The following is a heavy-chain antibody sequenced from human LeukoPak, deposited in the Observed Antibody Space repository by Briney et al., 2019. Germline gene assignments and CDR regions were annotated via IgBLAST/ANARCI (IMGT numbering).Heavy chain of an antibody. V-gene: IGHV3-33*01. D-gene: IGHD6-19*01. J-gene: IGHJ4*02. CDR1: GFTFSKYG. CDR2: IWYDGQNK. CDR3: AREWGLIAVAGGPGY. Sequence: GESLRLSCAASGFTFSKYGMHWVRQAPGKGLEWVALIWYDGQNKYYADSVKGQFNISRDNSKSILFLQMNDLRAEDTALYFCAREWGLIAVAGGPGYWGQGTPVTVSS.